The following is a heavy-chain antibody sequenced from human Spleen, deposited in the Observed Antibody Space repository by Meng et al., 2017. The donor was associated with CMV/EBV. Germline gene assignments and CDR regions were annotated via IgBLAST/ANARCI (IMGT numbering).Heavy chain of an antibody. D-gene: IGHD2-15*01. CDR3: AREPSAGGIFRFHYYGIDV. Sequence: SETLSLTCAISGDSVSSNSAAWNWIRQSPSRGLEWLGRTYYRSKWYNDYAVSVKSRITINPDTSKNLFSLQLNSVTPEDTAVYYCAREPSAGGIFRFHYYGIDVWGQGTTVTVS. V-gene: IGHV6-1*01. J-gene: IGHJ6*02. CDR1: GDSVSSNSAA. CDR2: TYYRSKWYN.